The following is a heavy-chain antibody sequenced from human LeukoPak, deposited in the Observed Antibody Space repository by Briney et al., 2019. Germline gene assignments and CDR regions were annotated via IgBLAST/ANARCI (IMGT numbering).Heavy chain of an antibody. CDR2: IYHSGST. V-gene: IGHV4-39*07. J-gene: IGHJ5*02. CDR3: AREGGSSWDRAIWFDP. Sequence: PSETLSLTCTVSGGSISSSSYYWGWIRQPPGKGLEWIGEIYHSGSTNYNPSLKSRVTISVDKSKNQFSLKLSSVTAADTAVYYCAREGGSSWDRAIWFDPWGQGTLVTVSS. D-gene: IGHD6-13*01. CDR1: GGSISSSSYY.